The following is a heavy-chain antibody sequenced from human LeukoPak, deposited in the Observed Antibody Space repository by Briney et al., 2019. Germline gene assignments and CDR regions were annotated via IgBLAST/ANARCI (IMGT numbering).Heavy chain of an antibody. CDR2: INQDGSER. CDR3: ARDPYYGDYVV. D-gene: IGHD4-17*01. V-gene: IGHV3-7*01. CDR1: GFTFSSHW. Sequence: GGSLRLSCAASGFTFSSHWMTWVRQAPGKGLEWVANINQDGSERYYVDSVKGRFTISRDNAKNSLYLQMNSLRAEDTAVYYCARDPYYGDYVVWGQGTLVTVSS. J-gene: IGHJ4*02.